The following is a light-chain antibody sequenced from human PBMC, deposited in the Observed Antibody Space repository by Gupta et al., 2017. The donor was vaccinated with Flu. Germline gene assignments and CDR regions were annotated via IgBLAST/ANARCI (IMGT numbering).Light chain of an antibody. V-gene: IGLV1-51*01. CDR3: GTWDSSLSAGGYV. Sequence: QSVLTPPPSVSAAPGQKVPISCSGSSSNIGNNYVSWYQQLPGTAPKLLIYDNNNRPSGIPDRFSGSKSCTSATLGITGLQTGDEADYYCGTWDSSLSAGGYVFGTGTKVTVL. CDR1: SSNIGNNY. CDR2: DNN. J-gene: IGLJ1*01.